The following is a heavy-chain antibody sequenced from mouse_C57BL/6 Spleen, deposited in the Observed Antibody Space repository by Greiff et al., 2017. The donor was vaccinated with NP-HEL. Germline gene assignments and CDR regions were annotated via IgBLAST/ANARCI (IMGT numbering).Heavy chain of an antibody. V-gene: IGHV1-69*01. J-gene: IGHJ3*01. CDR3: ARYLDNGGSPFAY. CDR2: IDPSDGDT. D-gene: IGHD1-1*02. Sequence: QVQLQQSGAELVMPGASVKLSCKASGYTFTSYWMHWVKQRPGQGLEWIGEIDPSDGDTNYNQKFKGKSTLTVDKSSSTAYMQLSSLTSEDTAVYYCARYLDNGGSPFAYWGQGTLVTVSA. CDR1: GYTFTSYW.